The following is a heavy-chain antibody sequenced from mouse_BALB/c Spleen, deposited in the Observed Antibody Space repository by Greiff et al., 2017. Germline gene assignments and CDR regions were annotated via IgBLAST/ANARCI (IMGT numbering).Heavy chain of an antibody. CDR1: GFSLTSYG. J-gene: IGHJ4*01. CDR2: IWAGGST. CDR3: ARGRDITTVVATDAMDY. V-gene: IGHV2-9*02. Sequence: QVQLQQSGPGLVAPSQSLSITCTVSGFSLTSYGVHWVRQPPGKGLEWLGVIWAGGSTNYNSALMSRLSISKDNSKSQVFLKMNSLQTDDTAMYYCARGRDITTVVATDAMDYWGQGTSVTVSS. D-gene: IGHD1-1*01.